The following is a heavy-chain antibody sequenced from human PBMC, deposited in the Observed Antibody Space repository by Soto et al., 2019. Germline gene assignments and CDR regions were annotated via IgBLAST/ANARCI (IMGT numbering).Heavy chain of an antibody. D-gene: IGHD3-3*01. CDR1: GFTFSSDA. Sequence: EVQLLEPGGGLVQPGGSLRLSCAASGFTFSSDAMSWVRQAPGKGLEWVSAISGSGGSTYYADSVKGRFTISRDNSKNSLYLQMNSLRAEDTAVYYCAKDARITIFGVVALPDYWGQGTLVTVSS. CDR3: AKDARITIFGVVALPDY. J-gene: IGHJ4*02. CDR2: ISGSGGST. V-gene: IGHV3-23*01.